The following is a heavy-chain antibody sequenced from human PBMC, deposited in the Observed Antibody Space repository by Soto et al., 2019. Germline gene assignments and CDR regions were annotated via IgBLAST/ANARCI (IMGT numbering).Heavy chain of an antibody. J-gene: IGHJ4*02. CDR3: ARGRYNTVNILPLDY. V-gene: IGHV1-46*01. CDR2: VDPSGGST. CDR1: GFTFRHYY. D-gene: IGHD4-17*01. Sequence: QVQLVQSGAEVKKPGASVKVSCKASGFTFRHYYMHWVRQAPGRGLEWMGVVDPSGGSTTYAQTFQGRLPMPRDTSTSTVYMQLTNLRSEDTALYFCARGRYNTVNILPLDYWGQGTLVTVSS.